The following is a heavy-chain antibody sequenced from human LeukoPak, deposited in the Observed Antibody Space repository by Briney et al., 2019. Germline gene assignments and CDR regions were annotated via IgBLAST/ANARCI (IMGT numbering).Heavy chain of an antibody. Sequence: GASVKVSCKASGYTFTSYGISWVRQAPGQGLEWMGIINPSGGSTSYAQKFQGRVTMTRDTSTSTVYMELSSLRSEDTAVYYCARGGEKHWNYNYWGQGTLVTVSS. J-gene: IGHJ4*02. CDR3: ARGGEKHWNYNY. CDR1: GYTFTSYG. V-gene: IGHV1-46*01. CDR2: INPSGGST. D-gene: IGHD1-7*01.